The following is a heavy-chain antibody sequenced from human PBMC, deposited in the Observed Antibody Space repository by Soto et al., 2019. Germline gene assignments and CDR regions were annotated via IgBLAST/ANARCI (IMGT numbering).Heavy chain of an antibody. V-gene: IGHV1-46*01. J-gene: IGHJ4*02. Sequence: ASVKVSCKASGYTNTNYYMHWVRQAPGQGLEWMGVINPSGGDTGFAQKFQGRVTVTRDTSTSTVYMELSSLRSDDTAVYYCARMGRGSSSYWGQGTLVTVSS. CDR1: GYTNTNYY. CDR2: INPSGGDT. D-gene: IGHD6-19*01. CDR3: ARMGRGSSSY.